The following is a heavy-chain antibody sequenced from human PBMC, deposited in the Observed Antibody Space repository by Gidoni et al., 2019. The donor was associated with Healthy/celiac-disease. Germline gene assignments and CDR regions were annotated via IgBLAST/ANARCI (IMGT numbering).Heavy chain of an antibody. CDR1: GGTFSSYA. J-gene: IGHJ4*02. CDR2: TIPLLGIA. D-gene: IGHD6-19*01. V-gene: IGHV1-69*04. Sequence: QVQLVQSGAEVKKPGSSVKVSCKASGGTFSSYAISWVRQAPGQGLEWMGRTIPLLGIANYAQKFQGRVTITADKSTSTAYMELSSLRSEDTAVYYCARSPYGGWFRSYFDYWGQGTLVTVSS. CDR3: ARSPYGGWFRSYFDY.